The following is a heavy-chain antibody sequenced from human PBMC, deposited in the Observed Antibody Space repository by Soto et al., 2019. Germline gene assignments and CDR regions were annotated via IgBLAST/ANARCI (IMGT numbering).Heavy chain of an antibody. CDR3: AREVYSGSYSDAFDI. V-gene: IGHV3-21*01. CDR1: GFTFSINS. Sequence: EVQLVESGGGLVKPGGSLRLSCAASGFTFSINSMNWVRQAPGNGLEWVSSIGSSSSYIYYADSVKGRFTISRDNAKNSLYLQMNSLRAEDTAVYYCAREVYSGSYSDAFDIWGQGTMVTVSS. J-gene: IGHJ3*02. D-gene: IGHD1-26*01. CDR2: IGSSSSYI.